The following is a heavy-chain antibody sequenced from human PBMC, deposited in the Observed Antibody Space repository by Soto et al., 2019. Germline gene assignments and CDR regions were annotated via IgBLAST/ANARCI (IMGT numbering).Heavy chain of an antibody. J-gene: IGHJ6*02. D-gene: IGHD2-15*01. Sequence: EVQLVESGAGLVQRGGSLRVSCAASGFTFSRFWMHWVRQAPGMGLVWVSRINSDGSSTNYADSVKGRFTISRDNAKNTLYLQRNSLRVEDTAVYYCGRAGGFFSVGSCNHKYFYSMDVLGQGTTVTVSS. CDR1: GFTFSRFW. CDR2: INSDGSST. CDR3: GRAGGFFSVGSCNHKYFYSMDV. V-gene: IGHV3-74*01.